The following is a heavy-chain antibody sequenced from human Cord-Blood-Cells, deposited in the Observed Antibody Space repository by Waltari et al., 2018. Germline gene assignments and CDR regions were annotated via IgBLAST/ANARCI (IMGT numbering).Heavy chain of an antibody. V-gene: IGHV4-34*01. J-gene: IGHJ3*02. Sequence: QVQLQQWGAGLLKPSETLSLTCAVYGGSFSGYYWRWIRQPPGKGLEWIGEINHSGSTNYNPSLKSRVTISVDTSKNQFSLKLSSVTAADTAVYYCARASSLYCSSTSCYDAFDIWGQGTMVTVSS. D-gene: IGHD2-2*01. CDR2: INHSGST. CDR1: GGSFSGYY. CDR3: ARASSLYCSSTSCYDAFDI.